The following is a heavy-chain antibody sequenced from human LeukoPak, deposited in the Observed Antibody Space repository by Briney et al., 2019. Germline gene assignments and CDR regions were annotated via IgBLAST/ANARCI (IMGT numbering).Heavy chain of an antibody. CDR2: IYYSGST. D-gene: IGHD6-19*01. V-gene: IGHV4-31*03. CDR1: GGSISSGGYY. J-gene: IGHJ4*02. CDR3: AREGFDSSGWYPDY. Sequence: SETLTLTCTVSGGSISSGGYYWSWIRQHPGKGLEWIGYIYYSGSTYYNPSLKSRVTISVDTSKNQFSLKLSSVTAADTAVYYCAREGFDSSGWYPDYWGQGTLVTVSS.